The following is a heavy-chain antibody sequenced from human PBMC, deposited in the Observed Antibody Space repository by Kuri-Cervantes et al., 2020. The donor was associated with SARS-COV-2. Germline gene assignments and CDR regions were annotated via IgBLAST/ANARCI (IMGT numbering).Heavy chain of an antibody. Sequence: GGSLRLSCEASGFTFSSYEMNWVRQAPGKGLEWVSYISSSGSTIYYADSVKGRFTVSRDNAKNSVHLQMNSLRAEDAAVYYCARDIWRKFDLWGQGTAVTVSS. CDR2: ISSSGSTI. CDR3: ARDIWRKFDL. D-gene: IGHD2-21*01. J-gene: IGHJ5*02. CDR1: GFTFSSYE. V-gene: IGHV3-48*03.